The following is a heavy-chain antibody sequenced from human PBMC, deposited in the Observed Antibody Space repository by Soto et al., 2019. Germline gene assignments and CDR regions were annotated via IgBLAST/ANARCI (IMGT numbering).Heavy chain of an antibody. CDR2: IYYSGST. CDR1: GGSISSGGYY. Sequence: SETLSLTCTVSGGSISSGGYYWSWIRQHPGKGLEWIGYIYYSGSTYYNPSLKSRVTISVDTSKNQFSLKLSSVTAADTAVYYCARVRGNWLLFCSSCMDVWGQGTTVTVSS. V-gene: IGHV4-31*03. J-gene: IGHJ6*02. D-gene: IGHD3-9*01. CDR3: ARVRGNWLLFCSSCMDV.